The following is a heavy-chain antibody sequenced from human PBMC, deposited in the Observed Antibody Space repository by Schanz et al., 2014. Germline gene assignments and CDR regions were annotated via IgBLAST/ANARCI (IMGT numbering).Heavy chain of an antibody. J-gene: IGHJ4*02. D-gene: IGHD3-10*01. Sequence: QVQLQQWGAGLLKASETLSLTCAVYGGSSSDCYWSWIRQPPGKGLEWIGEINHSGGTNYNPSLRIRVTMSVDTSKNQFPLILTSVTAADTAVYYCELITLDRGVRNDYWGQGTLVSVSS. CDR2: INHSGGT. CDR1: GGSSSDCY. V-gene: IGHV4-34*01. CDR3: ELITLDRGVRNDY.